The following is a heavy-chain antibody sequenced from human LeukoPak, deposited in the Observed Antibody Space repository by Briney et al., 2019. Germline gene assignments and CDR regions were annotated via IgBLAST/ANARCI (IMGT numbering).Heavy chain of an antibody. D-gene: IGHD2-8*01. CDR2: ISWNSGSI. CDR3: AKALVYAIEGGLDY. CDR1: GFTFDDYA. V-gene: IGHV3-9*01. J-gene: IGHJ4*02. Sequence: SLRLSCAASGFTFDDYAMHWVQQAPGKGLEWVSGISWNSGSIGYADSVKGRFTISRDNAKNSLYLQMNSLRAEDTALYYCAKALVYAIEGGLDYWGQGTLVTVSS.